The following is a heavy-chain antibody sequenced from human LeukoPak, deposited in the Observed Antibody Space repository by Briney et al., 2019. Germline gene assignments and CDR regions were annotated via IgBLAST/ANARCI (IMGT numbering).Heavy chain of an antibody. V-gene: IGHV3-23*01. Sequence: GGSLRLSCAASGFTFSSHGMNWVRQAPGKGLEWVSGISPSGGITYYTDSVKGRFTISRDNSKNTQSLQMNSLRAEDTAVYYCAKDGDWGRYKHWGQGTLVTVS. CDR2: ISPSGGIT. D-gene: IGHD2-21*02. CDR3: AKDGDWGRYKH. J-gene: IGHJ1*01. CDR1: GFTFSSHG.